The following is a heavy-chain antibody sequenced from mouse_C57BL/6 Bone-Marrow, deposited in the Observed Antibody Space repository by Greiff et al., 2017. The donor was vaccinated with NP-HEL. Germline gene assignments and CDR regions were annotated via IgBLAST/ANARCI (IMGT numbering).Heavy chain of an antibody. CDR3: AGGYGIYGFAY. CDR1: GFSLTSYG. J-gene: IGHJ3*01. Sequence: QVQLQQSGPGLVAPSQSLSITCPVSGFSLTSYGVDWVRQSPGKGLEWLGVIWGVGSTYYNSALKSRLSLSKDNSKSQVFLKMNSLQTDDTAMYYCAGGYGIYGFAYWGQGTLVTVSA. V-gene: IGHV2-6*01. CDR2: IWGVGST. D-gene: IGHD2-1*01.